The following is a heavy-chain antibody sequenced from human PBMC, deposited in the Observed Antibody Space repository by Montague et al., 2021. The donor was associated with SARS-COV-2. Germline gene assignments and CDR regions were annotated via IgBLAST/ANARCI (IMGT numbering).Heavy chain of an antibody. CDR3: ARDAPYYDSSGYQFFDY. CDR2: IYTSGST. D-gene: IGHD3-22*01. Sequence: TLSLTCTVSGGSISSGSYYWSWIRQPAGKGLEWIGRIYTSGSTNYNPSPKSRVTISVDTSKNQFSLKLSSVTAADTAVYYCARDAPYYDSSGYQFFDYWGQGTLVTVSS. CDR1: GGSISSGSYY. V-gene: IGHV4-61*02. J-gene: IGHJ4*02.